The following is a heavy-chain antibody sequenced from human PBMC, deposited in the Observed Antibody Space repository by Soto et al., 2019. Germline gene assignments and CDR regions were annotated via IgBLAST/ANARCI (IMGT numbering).Heavy chain of an antibody. CDR3: ARDDYASTGRNSGFDY. Sequence: QVQLVESGGGVVQPGRSLRLSCAASGFTFRNYAMHWVRQLRQAPGQGLEWVAVISYDGSNQFYADSVKGRFTISRDESMNTLYLEMNSLRADDTAVYYCARDDYASTGRNSGFDYWGQGTLVTVSS. J-gene: IGHJ4*02. D-gene: IGHD3-22*01. CDR1: GFTFRNYA. V-gene: IGHV3-30-3*01. CDR2: ISYDGSNQ.